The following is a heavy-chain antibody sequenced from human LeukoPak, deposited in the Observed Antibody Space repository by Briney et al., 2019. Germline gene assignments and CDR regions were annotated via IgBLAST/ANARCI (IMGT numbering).Heavy chain of an antibody. V-gene: IGHV1-2*02. Sequence: ASVKVSCKASGYTFTGYYMHWVRQAPGQGLEWMGWINPNSGGTNYAQKLQGRVTMTRDTSISTAYMELSRLRSDDTAVYYCARICSSTSCYGGGDYWGQGTLVTVSS. CDR2: INPNSGGT. J-gene: IGHJ4*02. CDR3: ARICSSTSCYGGGDY. CDR1: GYTFTGYY. D-gene: IGHD2-2*01.